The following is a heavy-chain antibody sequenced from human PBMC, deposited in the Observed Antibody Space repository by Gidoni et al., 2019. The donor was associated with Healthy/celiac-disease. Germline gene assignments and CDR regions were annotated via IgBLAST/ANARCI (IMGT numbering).Heavy chain of an antibody. J-gene: IGHJ3*02. D-gene: IGHD1-1*01. CDR1: GYTFTSYY. Sequence: QVQLVQSGAEVKKPGASVKVPCTACGYTFTSYYMHWVRQAPGQGLEWMGIINPSGGSTSYAQKFQGRVTMTRDTSTSTVYMELSSLRSEDTAVYYCARDLETHDAFDIWGQGTMVTVSS. CDR3: ARDLETHDAFDI. V-gene: IGHV1-46*01. CDR2: INPSGGST.